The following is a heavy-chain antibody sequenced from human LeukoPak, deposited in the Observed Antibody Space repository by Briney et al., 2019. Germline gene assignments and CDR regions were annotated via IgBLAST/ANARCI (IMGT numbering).Heavy chain of an antibody. Sequence: GGSLRLSCAASGFTFSSYWMSWVRQAPGKGLEWVANIKQDGSEKYYVDSVKGRFTITRDNAKNSLYLQMNSLRAEDTAVYYCAREVRYYYYYMDVWGKGTTVTVSS. CDR2: IKQDGSEK. D-gene: IGHD3-10*01. CDR3: AREVRYYYYYMDV. CDR1: GFTFSSYW. V-gene: IGHV3-7*01. J-gene: IGHJ6*03.